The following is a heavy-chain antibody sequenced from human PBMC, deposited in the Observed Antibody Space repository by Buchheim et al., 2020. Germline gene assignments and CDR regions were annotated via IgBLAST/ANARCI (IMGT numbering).Heavy chain of an antibody. CDR2: IYYSGST. CDR1: GGSISSSSYY. CDR3: ARDNRITIFGVVIGGEFERDYGMDV. Sequence: QVQLQESGPGLVKPSETLSLTCTVSGGSISSSSYYWGWIRQPPGKGLEWIGSIYYSGSTYYNPSLKSRVTISVDTSKNQFSLKLSSVTAADTAVYYCARDNRITIFGVVIGGEFERDYGMDVWGQGTT. V-gene: IGHV4-39*02. J-gene: IGHJ6*02. D-gene: IGHD3-3*01.